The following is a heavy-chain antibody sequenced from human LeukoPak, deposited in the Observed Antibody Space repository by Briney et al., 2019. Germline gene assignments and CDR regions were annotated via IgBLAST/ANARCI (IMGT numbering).Heavy chain of an antibody. CDR3: ARDPVADVGSWFDP. CDR2: IKQDGSEK. CDR1: GFTFSSYW. D-gene: IGHD6-19*01. J-gene: IGHJ5*02. Sequence: GGSLRLSCAASGFTFSSYWLSWVRQAPGKGLEWVANIKQDGSEKYYVDSVKGRFTISRDNAKNSLYLQMNSLRAEDTAVYYCARDPVADVGSWFDPWGQGTLVTVSS. V-gene: IGHV3-7*03.